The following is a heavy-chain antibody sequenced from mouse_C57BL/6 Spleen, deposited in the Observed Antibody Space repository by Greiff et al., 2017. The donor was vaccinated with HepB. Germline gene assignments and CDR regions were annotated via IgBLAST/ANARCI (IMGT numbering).Heavy chain of an antibody. CDR2: IYPGRGNT. CDR3: ARGYYYGSGLYWYVDV. D-gene: IGHD1-1*01. J-gene: IGHJ1*03. V-gene: IGHV1-76*01. CDR1: GYTFTDYY. Sequence: QVQLQQSGAELVRPGASVKLSCKASGYTFTDYYINWVQQRPGQGLEWIARIYPGRGNTYYNEKFKGKATLPADKSSSTAYMQVSSLTSEDSAVWCCARGYYYGSGLYWYVDVWGTGTTVTVAS.